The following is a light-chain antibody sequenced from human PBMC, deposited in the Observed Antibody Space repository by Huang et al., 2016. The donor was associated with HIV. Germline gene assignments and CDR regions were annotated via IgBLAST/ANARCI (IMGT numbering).Light chain of an antibody. CDR1: QSVFFSSTNKNH. CDR2: CAS. Sequence: DIVMTQSPDSLAVSLGERATIHCKSSQSVFFSSTNKNHLAWYQQKPGQPPMLLIYCASKRESGVPDRFSGSGSETDFTLTINSLQAEDVAVYHCQQYADIPTFGGGTKVEIK. CDR3: QQYADIPT. J-gene: IGKJ4*01. V-gene: IGKV4-1*01.